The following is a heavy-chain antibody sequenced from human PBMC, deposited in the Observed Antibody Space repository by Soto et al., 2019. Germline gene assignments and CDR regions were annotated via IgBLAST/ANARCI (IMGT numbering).Heavy chain of an antibody. Sequence: SETLSLTCAVYGGSFSGYYWSWIRQPPGKGLEWIGEINHSGSTNYNPSLKSRVTISVDTSKNQFSLKLSSVTAADTAVYYCARAGYSSGWYQRNWFDPWGQGTLVTVSS. D-gene: IGHD6-19*01. J-gene: IGHJ5*02. V-gene: IGHV4-34*01. CDR2: INHSGST. CDR3: ARAGYSSGWYQRNWFDP. CDR1: GGSFSGYY.